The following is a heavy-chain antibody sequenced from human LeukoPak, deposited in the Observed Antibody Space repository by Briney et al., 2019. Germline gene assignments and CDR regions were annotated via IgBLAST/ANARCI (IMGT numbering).Heavy chain of an antibody. CDR3: GSSDASAYYQSIDY. CDR2: IWFDGSNK. V-gene: IGHV3-33*01. CDR1: GFTFNNNG. Sequence: AGTSLRLSCAASGFTFNNNGMHWVRQAPDKGLEWLALIWFDGSNKYYADSVKGRFTISRDNSKKTLYLQMNSLRAEDTAVYYCGSSDASAYYQSIDYWGQGTPVTVSS. J-gene: IGHJ4*02. D-gene: IGHD1-26*01.